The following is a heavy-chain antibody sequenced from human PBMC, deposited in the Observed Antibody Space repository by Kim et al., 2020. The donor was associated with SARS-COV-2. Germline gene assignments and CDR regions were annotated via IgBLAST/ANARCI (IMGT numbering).Heavy chain of an antibody. Sequence: SETLSLTCAVYGGSFSGYYWSWIRQPPGKGLEGIGEINHSGSTNYNPSLKSRVTISVDTSKNQFSLKLRSVTAADTAVYYCARGSSLRRGYSYGCGGYYFDYWRQATLVTVSS. CDR2: INHSGST. D-gene: IGHD5-18*01. V-gene: IGHV4-34*01. CDR1: GGSFSGYY. CDR3: ARGSSLRRGYSYGCGGYYFDY. J-gene: IGHJ4*02.